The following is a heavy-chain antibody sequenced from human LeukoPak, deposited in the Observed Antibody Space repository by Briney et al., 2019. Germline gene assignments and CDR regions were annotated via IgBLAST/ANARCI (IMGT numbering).Heavy chain of an antibody. J-gene: IGHJ3*02. Sequence: GGSLRLSCAASGFTFDDYAMHWVRQAPGKGLEWVSGISWNSGSIGYADSVKGRFTISRDNSKNTLYLQMNSLRAEDTAVYYCAKVDYGNVDAFDIWGQGTMVTVSS. CDR2: ISWNSGSI. D-gene: IGHD4-17*01. CDR3: AKVDYGNVDAFDI. CDR1: GFTFDDYA. V-gene: IGHV3-9*01.